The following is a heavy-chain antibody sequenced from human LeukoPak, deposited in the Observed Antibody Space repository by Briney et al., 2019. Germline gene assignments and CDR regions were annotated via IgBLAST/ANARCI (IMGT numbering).Heavy chain of an antibody. V-gene: IGHV4-34*01. CDR2: INHSGST. CDR1: GGSFSGYY. D-gene: IGHD1-1*01. CDR3: ASLERHFSWGFDP. J-gene: IGHJ5*02. Sequence: SETLSLTCAVYGGSFSGYYWSWIRQPPGKGLEWIGEINHSGSTNYNPSLKSRVTISVDTSKNQFSLKLSSVTAADTAVYYCASLERHFSWGFDPWGQGTLVTVSS.